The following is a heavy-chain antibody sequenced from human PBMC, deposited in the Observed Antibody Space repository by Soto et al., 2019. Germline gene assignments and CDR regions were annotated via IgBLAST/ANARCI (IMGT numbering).Heavy chain of an antibody. D-gene: IGHD2-21*02. Sequence: PGGSLRLSCAASGFSVSRNCMKWVRQAPGKGLEWVSVIYSGGSTYYADSVKGRFTISRDTSKNTLYLQMNSLRAEDTAVYYCARSGGNYWFDPWGQGTLVTVSS. V-gene: IGHV3-66*01. J-gene: IGHJ5*02. CDR1: GFSVSRNC. CDR2: IYSGGST. CDR3: ARSGGNYWFDP.